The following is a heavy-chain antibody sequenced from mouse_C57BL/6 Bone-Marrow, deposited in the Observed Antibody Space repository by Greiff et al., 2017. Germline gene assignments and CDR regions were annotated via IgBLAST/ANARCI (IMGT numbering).Heavy chain of an antibody. V-gene: IGHV1S132*01. CDR2: IFPGTDNT. J-gene: IGHJ1*01. CDR1: GYIFTSYW. D-gene: IGHD1-1*01. Sequence: QVQLQQSGAELVRPGASVKLSCKTSGYIFTSYWIHWVKQRPGQGLEWIARIFPGTDNTYYNEKFKGKATLTADKSSSTAYMHLSSLKSEDAAVYFCARGGYDSTYGYVDVWGAGTTVTVSS. CDR3: ARGGYDSTYGYVDV.